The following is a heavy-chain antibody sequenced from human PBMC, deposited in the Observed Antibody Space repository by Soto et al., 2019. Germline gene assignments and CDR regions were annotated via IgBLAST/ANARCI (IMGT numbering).Heavy chain of an antibody. Sequence: EVQLWESGGGLVQPGGSLRLSCAASGFIFSTSWMTWVRQAPCKWLECVDNIKDDGSEIYYVDSVRGRFPISRDNARSTLSLQLNNLRDEDTAHYYSVSDHDLYVRHFRNWGHGNIVTVSS. CDR1: GFIFSTSW. J-gene: IGHJ1*01. D-gene: IGHD3-10*02. V-gene: IGHV3-7*01. CDR2: IKDDGSEI. CDR3: VSDHDLYVRHFRN.